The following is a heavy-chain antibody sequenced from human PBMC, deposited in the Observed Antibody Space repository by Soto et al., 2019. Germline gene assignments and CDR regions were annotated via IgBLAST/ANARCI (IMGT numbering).Heavy chain of an antibody. CDR1: GFTFTSSA. CDR3: ATTGQYCSGGSCYANWFDP. J-gene: IGHJ5*02. CDR2: IVVGSGNT. V-gene: IGHV1-58*01. D-gene: IGHD2-15*01. Sequence: ASVKVSCKASGFTFTSSAVQWVRQARGQRLEWIGWIVVGSGNTNYAQKFQERVTITRDMSTSTAYMELSSLRSEDTAVYYCATTGQYCSGGSCYANWFDPWGQGTLVTVSS.